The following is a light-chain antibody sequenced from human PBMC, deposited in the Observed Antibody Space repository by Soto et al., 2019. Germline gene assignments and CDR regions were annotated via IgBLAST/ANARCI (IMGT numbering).Light chain of an antibody. Sequence: DIQMTQSPSSLSASLGDRVTITCRASQSVTNYLNWYQQKPGKAPKLLIYTAYTLQSGVPSRFSGSGSGTDFTLIISSLQREDLATYYCQQSYDTPTTFGQGTKVDIK. CDR2: TAY. J-gene: IGKJ2*01. V-gene: IGKV1-39*01. CDR1: QSVTNY. CDR3: QQSYDTPTT.